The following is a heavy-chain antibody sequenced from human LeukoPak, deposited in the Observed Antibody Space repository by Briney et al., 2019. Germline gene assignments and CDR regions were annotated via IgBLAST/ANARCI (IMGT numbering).Heavy chain of an antibody. Sequence: GGSLRLSCVASGFIFSNFAISWVRQAPGKGLEWVSSISSSSSYIYYADSVKGRFTISRDNAKNSLYLQMNSLRAEDTAVYYCARGRKDEQWLVLNWGQGTLVTVSS. CDR1: GFIFSNFA. D-gene: IGHD6-19*01. V-gene: IGHV3-21*01. CDR2: ISSSSSYI. J-gene: IGHJ4*02. CDR3: ARGRKDEQWLVLN.